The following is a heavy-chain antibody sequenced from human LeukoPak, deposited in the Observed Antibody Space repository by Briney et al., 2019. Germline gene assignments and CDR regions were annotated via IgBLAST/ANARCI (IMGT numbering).Heavy chain of an antibody. J-gene: IGHJ6*02. CDR1: GGSISSSGYY. Sequence: SETLSLTCTVSGGSISSSGYYWSWIRQLPGKGLEWIGYIYYSGSPYYNPSLRSRLTISADTSKNQFSLKLSSVTAADTAVYYCARDAEYYYGSGSYSPGIDVWGQGTTVTVSS. V-gene: IGHV4-31*03. CDR2: IYYSGSP. CDR3: ARDAEYYYGSGSYSPGIDV. D-gene: IGHD3-10*01.